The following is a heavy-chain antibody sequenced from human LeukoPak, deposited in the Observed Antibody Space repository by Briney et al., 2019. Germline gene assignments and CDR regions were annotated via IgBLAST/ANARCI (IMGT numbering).Heavy chain of an antibody. CDR2: INAYNGNA. V-gene: IGHV1-18*01. CDR1: GYTFTSYG. J-gene: IGHJ3*02. CDR3: ARDQARDAFDI. Sequence: ASVRVSCKASGYTFTSYGVSWVRQAPGQGLEWMGWINAYNGNANYAQHLQGRITMTTDTSTSTAYMELRSLRSDDTAVYYCARDQARDAFDIWGQGTMVTVSS.